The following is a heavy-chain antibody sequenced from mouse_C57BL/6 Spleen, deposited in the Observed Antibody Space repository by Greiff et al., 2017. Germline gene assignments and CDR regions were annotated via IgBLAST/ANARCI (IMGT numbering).Heavy chain of an antibody. D-gene: IGHD4-1*01. CDR3: ARQRANWDLYFDV. J-gene: IGHJ1*03. V-gene: IGHV5-12*01. CDR2: ISNGGGST. CDR1: GFTFSDYY. Sequence: EVKLVESGGGLVQPGGSLQLSCAASGFTFSDYYMYWVRQTPEKRLEWVAYISNGGGSTYYPDTVKGRFTISRDAAKNPLYLQMSRLKSEDTAMYYCARQRANWDLYFDVWGTGTTVTVSS.